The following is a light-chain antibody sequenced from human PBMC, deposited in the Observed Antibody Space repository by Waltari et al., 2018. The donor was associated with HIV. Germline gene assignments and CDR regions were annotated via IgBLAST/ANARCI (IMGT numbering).Light chain of an antibody. Sequence: EIVMTQSPATLYVSPVDRATLSCRASLSVSGNLAWSQQKPGQAPRLLIYGASTRAHGIPARVSGSGSGTEFTLSISSLQSEDFAVYYCQQYNVWPPWTFGQGTEVEIK. J-gene: IGKJ1*01. V-gene: IGKV3-15*01. CDR2: GAS. CDR1: LSVSGN. CDR3: QQYNVWPPWT.